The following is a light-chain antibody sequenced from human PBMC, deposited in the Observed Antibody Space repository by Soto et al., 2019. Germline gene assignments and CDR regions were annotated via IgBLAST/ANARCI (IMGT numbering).Light chain of an antibody. J-gene: IGLJ2*01. CDR2: EVS. CDR1: SSDVGGYNY. CDR3: SSYTSSSTLV. Sequence: QSALTQPASVSGSPGQSITISCTGTSSDVGGYNYVSWYQQHPGKAPKLMIYEVSNRPSGVSNRFSGSKSGNTASLTISGLQAAAEADYYCSSYTSSSTLVFGGGTKVTV. V-gene: IGLV2-14*01.